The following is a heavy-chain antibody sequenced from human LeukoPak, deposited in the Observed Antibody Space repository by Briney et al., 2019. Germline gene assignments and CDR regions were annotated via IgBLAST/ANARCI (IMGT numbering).Heavy chain of an antibody. CDR1: GFTFSSYA. CDR2: ISGSGGST. D-gene: IGHD1-26*01. CDR3: AKASGSGYGKDYFDY. V-gene: IGHV3-23*01. Sequence: GGSLRLSCAASGFTFSSYAMSWVRQAPGKGLEWVSAISGSGGSTYYADPVKGRFTISRDNSKNTLYLQMNSLRAEDTAVYYCAKASGSGYGKDYFDYWGQGTLVTVSS. J-gene: IGHJ4*02.